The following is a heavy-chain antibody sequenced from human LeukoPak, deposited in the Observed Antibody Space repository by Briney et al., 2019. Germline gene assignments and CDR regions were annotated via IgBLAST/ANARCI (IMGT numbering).Heavy chain of an antibody. V-gene: IGHV4-39*01. CDR2: IYYSGST. J-gene: IGHJ4*02. CDR1: GGSISSSSYY. CDR3: ARSQGYYEFDY. Sequence: ASETLSLTCTVSGGSISSSSYYWGWIRQPPGKGLEWIGCIYYSGSTYYNPSLKSRVTISVDTSKNQFSLRLSSVTAADTAVYYCARSQGYYEFDYWGQGSLVTVSS. D-gene: IGHD3-3*01.